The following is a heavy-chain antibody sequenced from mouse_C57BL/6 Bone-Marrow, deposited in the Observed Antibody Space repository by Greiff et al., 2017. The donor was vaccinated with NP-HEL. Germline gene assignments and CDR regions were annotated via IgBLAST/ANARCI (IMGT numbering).Heavy chain of an antibody. CDR1: GFTFSSYA. Sequence: EVKLMESGEGLVKPGGSLKLSCAASGFTFSSYAMSWVRQTPEKRLEWVAYISSGGDYIYYADTVKGRFTISRDNARNTLYLQMSSLKSEDTAMYYCTRDPGSSYDWYFDVWGTGTTVTVSS. D-gene: IGHD1-1*01. J-gene: IGHJ1*03. CDR3: TRDPGSSYDWYFDV. CDR2: ISSGGDYI. V-gene: IGHV5-9-1*02.